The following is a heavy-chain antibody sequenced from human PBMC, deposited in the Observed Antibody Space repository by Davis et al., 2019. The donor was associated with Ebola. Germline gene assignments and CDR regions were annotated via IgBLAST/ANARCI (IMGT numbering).Heavy chain of an antibody. CDR2: INSDGSST. J-gene: IGHJ4*02. CDR1: GFTFDNFW. Sequence: HTGGSLRLSCAASGFTFDNFWMSWVRQAPGKGLVWVSRINSDGSSTTYADSVKGRFTISRDNAKNSLYLQMNSLRAEDTAVYYCAREAKGLDYWGQGTLVTVSS. V-gene: IGHV3-74*03. CDR3: AREAKGLDY.